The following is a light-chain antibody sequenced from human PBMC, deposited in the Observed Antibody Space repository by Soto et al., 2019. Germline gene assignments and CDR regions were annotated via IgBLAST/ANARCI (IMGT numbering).Light chain of an antibody. V-gene: IGLV1-47*01. CDR3: TVWDDSLRGRL. J-gene: IGLJ2*01. Sequence: QSVLTQPPSASGTPGQRVTISCSGSSSNIGSNFVYWYQQFPGTAPRLLIYRNNQRPSGVPDRFSGSKSGTSASLAISALRSEDEADYYCTVWDDSLRGRLFGGGTKVTVL. CDR2: RNN. CDR1: SSNIGSNF.